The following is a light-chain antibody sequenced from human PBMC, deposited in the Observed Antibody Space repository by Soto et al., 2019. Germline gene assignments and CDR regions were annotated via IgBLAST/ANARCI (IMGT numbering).Light chain of an antibody. J-gene: IGKJ1*01. Sequence: EIVMTQSPVTLSVSLGERATLSCWASQSVSSTLDWYQQKPGQAPRLLIYGASTRATGIPARFSGSGSGTEFTLTISSLQSEDFAVYYCQQYNNWPRTFGQGTKVEIK. CDR1: QSVSST. CDR3: QQYNNWPRT. CDR2: GAS. V-gene: IGKV3-15*01.